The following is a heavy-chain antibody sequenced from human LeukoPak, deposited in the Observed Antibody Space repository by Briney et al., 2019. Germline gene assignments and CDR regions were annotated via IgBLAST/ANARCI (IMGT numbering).Heavy chain of an antibody. Sequence: SETPSLTCTVSGGSISSYYWSWIRQPPGKGLEWIGYIYYSGSTNYNPSLKSRVTISVDTSKNQFSLKLSSVTAADTAVYYCAREGGSGYCDYWGQGTLVTVSS. CDR3: AREGGSGYCDY. J-gene: IGHJ4*02. CDR2: IYYSGST. CDR1: GGSISSYY. V-gene: IGHV4-59*01. D-gene: IGHD3-3*01.